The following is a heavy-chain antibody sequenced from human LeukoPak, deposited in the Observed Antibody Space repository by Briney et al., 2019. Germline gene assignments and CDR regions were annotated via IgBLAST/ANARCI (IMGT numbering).Heavy chain of an antibody. V-gene: IGHV3-11*01. Sequence: GGSLRLSCAASGFTVSSNYMGWIRQAPGKGLECVSYIRYNGGDIYYADSVKGRFTISRDNAENSLYLQMNTLRPEDTAVYYCARDIVAAGLFFDYWGQGTPVTVSS. CDR1: GFTVSSNY. D-gene: IGHD1-26*01. CDR2: IRYNGGDI. J-gene: IGHJ4*02. CDR3: ARDIVAAGLFFDY.